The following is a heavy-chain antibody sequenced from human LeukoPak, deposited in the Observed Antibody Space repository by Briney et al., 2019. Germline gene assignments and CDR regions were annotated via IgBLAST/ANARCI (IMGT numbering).Heavy chain of an antibody. CDR2: IKQDGSAR. J-gene: IGHJ4*02. CDR3: ARVGYIDEGFGY. D-gene: IGHD3-9*01. CDR1: GFTFSSYW. V-gene: IGHV3-7*01. Sequence: GGSLRLSCAASGFTFSSYWMTWVRQAPGKGLEWVANIKQDGSARHCGDPVKGRFTISRDNAKNSLYLQMNSLRAGETAVYYCARVGYIDEGFGYWGQGTLVTVSS.